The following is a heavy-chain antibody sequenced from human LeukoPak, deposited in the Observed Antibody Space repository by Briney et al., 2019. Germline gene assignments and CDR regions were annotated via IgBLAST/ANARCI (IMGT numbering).Heavy chain of an antibody. J-gene: IGHJ4*02. Sequence: GGSLRLSCAASGFTFSSYAMSWVRQAPGKGLEWVSAISGSGGSTYYADSVKGRFTISRDNSKNTLYLQMNSLRAEDTAVYYCATIGSDWYGGYWGQGTLVTVSS. CDR3: ATIGSDWYGGY. CDR2: ISGSGGST. CDR1: GFTFSSYA. V-gene: IGHV3-23*01. D-gene: IGHD6-19*01.